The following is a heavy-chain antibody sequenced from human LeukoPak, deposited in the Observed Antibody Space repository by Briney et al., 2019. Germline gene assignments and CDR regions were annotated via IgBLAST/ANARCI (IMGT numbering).Heavy chain of an antibody. J-gene: IGHJ4*02. CDR1: GFTFSSYS. CDR3: AKDRPNYYGSNGDYYKLNGDC. V-gene: IGHV3-23*01. D-gene: IGHD3-22*01. Sequence: PGGSLRLSCAASGFTFSSYSMSWVRQAPGKGLEWVSSITSNGAATYYADSVKGRFTISRDNSDNTLYLQMNSLRAEDTAVYYCAKDRPNYYGSNGDYYKLNGDCWGQGTLVTVSS. CDR2: ITSNGAAT.